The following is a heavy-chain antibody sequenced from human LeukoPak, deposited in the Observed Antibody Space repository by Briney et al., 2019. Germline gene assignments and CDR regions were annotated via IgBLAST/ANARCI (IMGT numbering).Heavy chain of an antibody. J-gene: IGHJ3*02. CDR1: GYTFTSYD. V-gene: IGHV1-8*03. CDR2: MNPNSGNT. CDR3: ARRRRWFGELTDAFDI. D-gene: IGHD3-10*01. Sequence: ASVKVSCKASGYTFTSYDINWVRQATGQGLEWMGWMNPNSGNTGYAQKFQGRVTITRNTSISTAYMELSSLRSEDTAMYYCARRRRWFGELTDAFDIWGQGTMVTVSS.